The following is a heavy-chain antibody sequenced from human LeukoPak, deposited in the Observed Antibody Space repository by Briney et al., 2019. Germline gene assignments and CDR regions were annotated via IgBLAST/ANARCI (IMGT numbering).Heavy chain of an antibody. Sequence: SQTLSLTCAISGDSVSSNDAAWNWIRQSPSRGLEWLGRTFYRSKWYYDSAVSVKSRITINPDTSKNQFSLQLNSVTPEYTAVYYCARENTLVRGTRNPFDYWGRGTLVTVS. CDR3: ARENTLVRGTRNPFDY. CDR2: TFYRSKWYY. D-gene: IGHD3-10*01. V-gene: IGHV6-1*01. CDR1: GDSVSSNDAA. J-gene: IGHJ4*02.